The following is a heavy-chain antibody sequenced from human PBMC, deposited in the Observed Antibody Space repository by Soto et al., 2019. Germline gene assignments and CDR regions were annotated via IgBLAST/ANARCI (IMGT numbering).Heavy chain of an antibody. CDR1: GFTFSSYW. D-gene: IGHD4-4*01. V-gene: IGHV3-7*01. CDR2: IKQGGSEK. J-gene: IGHJ6*02. Sequence: GGSLRLSCAASGFTFSSYWMSWVRQAPGKGLEWVANIKQGGSEKYYVDSVKGRFTISRDNAKNSLYLQMNSLRAEDTAVYYCARDLTTVTTSYYYYGMDVWGQGTTVTVSS. CDR3: ARDLTTVTTSYYYYGMDV.